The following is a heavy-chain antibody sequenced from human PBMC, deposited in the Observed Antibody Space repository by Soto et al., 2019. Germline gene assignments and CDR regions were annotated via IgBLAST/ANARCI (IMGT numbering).Heavy chain of an antibody. CDR2: ISGSGGST. Sequence: EVQLLESGGGLVQPGGSLRLSCAASGFTFSSYAMSWVRQAPGKGLEWVSAISGSGGSTYYADSVKGRLTISRDNSKNTLYLKMNSLRAEDTAVYYCAKDRLGDILTGFMGGGGEFDYWGQGTLVTVSS. CDR1: GFTFSSYA. J-gene: IGHJ4*02. CDR3: AKDRLGDILTGFMGGGGEFDY. D-gene: IGHD3-9*01. V-gene: IGHV3-23*01.